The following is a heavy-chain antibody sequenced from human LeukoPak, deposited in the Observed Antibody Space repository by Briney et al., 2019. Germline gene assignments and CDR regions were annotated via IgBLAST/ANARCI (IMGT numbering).Heavy chain of an antibody. V-gene: IGHV1-18*01. J-gene: IGHJ3*02. CDR1: GYTFTSYG. Sequence: ASVKVSCKASGYTFTSYGISWVRQAPGQGLEWMGWISAYNGNTNYAQKLQGRVTMTTDTSTSTTYMELRSLRSGDTAIYYCARSLPRSSDAFDIWGQGTMVTVSS. D-gene: IGHD4-17*01. CDR2: ISAYNGNT. CDR3: ARSLPRSSDAFDI.